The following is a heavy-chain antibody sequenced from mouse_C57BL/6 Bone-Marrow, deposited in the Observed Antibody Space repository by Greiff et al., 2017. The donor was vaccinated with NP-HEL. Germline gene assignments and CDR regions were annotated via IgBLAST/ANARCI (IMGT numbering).Heavy chain of an antibody. CDR1: GYTFTSYW. J-gene: IGHJ2*01. CDR3: ARRDYDFDY. D-gene: IGHD2-4*01. V-gene: IGHV1-64*01. Sequence: QVQLQQPGAELVKPGASVKLSCKASGYTFTSYWMHWVKQRPGQGLEWIGMIHPNSGSTNYNEKLKSKATLTVDKSSRTAYMQLSSLTSEDSAVYYCARRDYDFDYWGQGTTLTVSS. CDR2: IHPNSGST.